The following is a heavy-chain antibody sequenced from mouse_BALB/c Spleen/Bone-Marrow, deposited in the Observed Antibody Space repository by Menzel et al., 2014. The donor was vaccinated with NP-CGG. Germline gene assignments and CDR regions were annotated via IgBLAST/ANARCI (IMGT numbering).Heavy chain of an antibody. J-gene: IGHJ3*01. D-gene: IGHD1-1*02. Sequence: VKLMESGPGLVAPSQRLSITCTVSGFSLTSYGVHWVRQPPGKGLEWLGVIWAGGSTNYNSALMSRLSISKDNSKSQVFLKMNSLQTDDTAMYYCARGYGSAWFAYWGQGTLVTVSA. CDR3: ARGYGSAWFAY. V-gene: IGHV2-9*02. CDR1: GFSLTSYG. CDR2: IWAGGST.